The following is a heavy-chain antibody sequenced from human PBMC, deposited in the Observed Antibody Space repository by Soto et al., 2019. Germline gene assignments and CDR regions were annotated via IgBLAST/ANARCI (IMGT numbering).Heavy chain of an antibody. J-gene: IGHJ5*02. CDR2: IYYSGST. D-gene: IGHD2-15*01. Sequence: SETLSLTCNVSGASISSGDYYWSWIRQPPGKGLEWIGYIYYSGSTNYNPSLKSRVTISVDTSKNQFSLKLSSVTAADTAVYCCARVRGRLLRFDPWGQGTLVTVS. CDR1: GASISSGDYY. V-gene: IGHV4-30-4*01. CDR3: ARVRGRLLRFDP.